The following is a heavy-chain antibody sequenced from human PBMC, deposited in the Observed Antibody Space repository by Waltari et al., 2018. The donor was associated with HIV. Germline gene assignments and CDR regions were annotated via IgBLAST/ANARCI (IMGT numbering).Heavy chain of an antibody. V-gene: IGHV3-23*01. D-gene: IGHD3-10*01. CDR2: IRGGGET. J-gene: IGHJ3*01. CDR1: GFTFTSVA. CDR3: VKDSGRAADVFDL. Sequence: KLLHSGGGLVEPGVCMRVSCAAAGFTFTSVAMYWVRQAPGKGLEWVAAIRGGGETFYADSVKGRFTISRDNSKNTLYLQMNSLRADDAAVYYCVKDSGRAADVFDLWGQGTMVTVSS.